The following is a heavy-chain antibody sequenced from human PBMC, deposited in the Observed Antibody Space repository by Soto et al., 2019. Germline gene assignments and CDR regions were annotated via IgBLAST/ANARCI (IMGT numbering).Heavy chain of an antibody. CDR2: ISGSGGST. Sequence: GGSLRLSCAASGFTFSSYAMSWVRQAPGKGLEWVSAISGSGGSTYYADSVKGRFTISRDNSKNTLYLQMNSLRAEDTAVYYCAKVTPFPGSDCSSTSCLSTGVFDYWGQGTLVTVSS. J-gene: IGHJ4*02. D-gene: IGHD2-2*01. CDR1: GFTFSSYA. V-gene: IGHV3-23*01. CDR3: AKVTPFPGSDCSSTSCLSTGVFDY.